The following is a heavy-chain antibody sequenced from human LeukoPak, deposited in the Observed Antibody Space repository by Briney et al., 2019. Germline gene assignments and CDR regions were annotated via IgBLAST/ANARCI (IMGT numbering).Heavy chain of an antibody. Sequence: SETLSLTCTVSGGSISSGGYFWSWIRQHPGKGLEWIGYIYFRGSTYYNPSLESRVTISVDTSKNQFSLKLTSVTAADTAVYYCARDSSYITSSGYYYYGMDVWGQGTTVTVSS. J-gene: IGHJ6*02. CDR3: ARDSSYITSSGYYYYGMDV. CDR1: GGSISSGGYF. V-gene: IGHV4-31*03. D-gene: IGHD6-6*01. CDR2: IYFRGST.